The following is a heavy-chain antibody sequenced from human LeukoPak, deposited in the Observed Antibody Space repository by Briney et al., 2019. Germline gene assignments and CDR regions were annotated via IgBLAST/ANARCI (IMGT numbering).Heavy chain of an antibody. D-gene: IGHD3-10*01. J-gene: IGHJ4*02. V-gene: IGHV4-31*03. CDR3: ARGYGSGSYYVDY. CDR2: IYYSGST. Sequence: PSETLSLTCTVSGGSISSGGYYWSWIRQHPGKGPEWIGYIYYSGSTYYNPSLKSRLTISINTSKSQFSLNLTSVTAADTAVYYCARGYGSGSYYVDYWGQGTLVTVSS. CDR1: GGSISSGGYY.